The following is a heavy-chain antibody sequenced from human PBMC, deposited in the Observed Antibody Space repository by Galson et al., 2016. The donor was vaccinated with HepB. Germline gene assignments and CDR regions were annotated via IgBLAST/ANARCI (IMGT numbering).Heavy chain of an antibody. V-gene: IGHV1-24*01. CDR1: GYTLSELS. D-gene: IGHD2-2*01. CDR3: AREDSIVIPAVIWDRETNDAFDI. Sequence: SVKVSCKVSGYTLSELSMHWVRQAPGKGLEWMGGFDPEDGETIYAQKFQGRVTMTEDTSTDTAYMELSSLRSEDTAVYYCAREDSIVIPAVIWDRETNDAFDIWGQGTMVTVSS. J-gene: IGHJ3*02. CDR2: FDPEDGET.